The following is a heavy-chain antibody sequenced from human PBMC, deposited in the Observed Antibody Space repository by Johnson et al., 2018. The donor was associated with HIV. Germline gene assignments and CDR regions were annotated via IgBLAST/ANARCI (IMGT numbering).Heavy chain of an antibody. D-gene: IGHD4/OR15-4a*01. Sequence: QVQLVEPGGGVVQPGGSLRVSCGASGVTFSSYDMHWVRQAPGKGLAWVAVISYDGTNKYFADSVKGRFNISRDNSKNTLYLQMNSLRAEDAAVYYCAKPPSMGAYAFDIWGQGTMVTVSS. J-gene: IGHJ3*02. V-gene: IGHV3-30*18. CDR3: AKPPSMGAYAFDI. CDR2: ISYDGTNK. CDR1: GVTFSSYD.